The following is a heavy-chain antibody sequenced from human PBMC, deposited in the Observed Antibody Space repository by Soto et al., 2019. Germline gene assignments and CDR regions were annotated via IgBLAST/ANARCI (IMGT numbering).Heavy chain of an antibody. CDR1: GGSVSSGSYY. CDR2: IYDSGST. D-gene: IGHD3-22*01. CDR3: ARDRAYYESSGLYFDY. V-gene: IGHV4-61*01. Sequence: PSETLSLTCTVSGGSVSSGSYYWTWIRQPPGKGLEWIGYIYDSGSTNYNPSLKSRVTISVDTSKSQFSLKLSSVTAADTAVYYCARDRAYYESSGLYFDYWGQGTLVTVSS. J-gene: IGHJ4*02.